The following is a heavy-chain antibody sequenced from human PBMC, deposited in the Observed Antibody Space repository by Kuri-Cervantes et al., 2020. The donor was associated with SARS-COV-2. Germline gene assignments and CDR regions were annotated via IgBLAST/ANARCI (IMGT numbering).Heavy chain of an antibody. Sequence: GESLKISCAASGFTFSSYAMSWVRQAPGKGLEWVSAISGSGGSTYYADSVKGRFTISRDNSKNTLYLQMNSLRAEDTAVYYCAKADYCSGGSCYPGGAFDIWGQGTMVTVSS. CDR3: AKADYCSGGSCYPGGAFDI. D-gene: IGHD2-15*01. J-gene: IGHJ3*02. V-gene: IGHV3-23*01. CDR1: GFTFSSYA. CDR2: ISGSGGST.